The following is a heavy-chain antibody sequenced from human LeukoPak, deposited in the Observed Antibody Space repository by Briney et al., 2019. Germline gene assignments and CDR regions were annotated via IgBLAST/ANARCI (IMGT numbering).Heavy chain of an antibody. V-gene: IGHV5-51*01. CDR2: IYPGDSDT. CDR3: ARVRPHDAFDI. J-gene: IGHJ3*02. Sequence: GESLKISCKDSGYSFSNYWIAWVRQMPGKGLEWMGIIYPGDSDTRYSPSFQGQVTISADKSISTAYLQWSSLKASDTAIYYCARVRPHDAFDIWGQGTMVTVSS. CDR1: GYSFSNYW.